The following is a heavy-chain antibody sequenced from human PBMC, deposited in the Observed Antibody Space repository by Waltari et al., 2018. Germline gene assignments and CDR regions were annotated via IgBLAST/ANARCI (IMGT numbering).Heavy chain of an antibody. CDR1: EFTLSTSA. J-gene: IGHJ4*02. D-gene: IGHD6-19*01. CDR2: IVRSGGT. V-gene: IGHV3-23*01. CDR3: AKCEMYDSGWCAFFRY. Sequence: DVQLSESGGGLAQPGGSLRLSCVAYEFTLSTSAMRWVRQAPGKGLEWVSAIVRSGGTHYIDSVKGRFTISRDNAKNTVYLQMNSLRAEDTAVYYCAKCEMYDSGWCAFFRYWGRGTLVTVSS.